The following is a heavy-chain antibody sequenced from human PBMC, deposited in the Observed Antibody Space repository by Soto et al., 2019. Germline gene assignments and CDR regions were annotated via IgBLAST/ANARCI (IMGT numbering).Heavy chain of an antibody. CDR2: INLSAGST. CDR3: ARDLGSGWYLHYYYYGMDV. D-gene: IGHD6-19*01. J-gene: IGHJ6*02. V-gene: IGHV1-46*01. Sequence: ASVKVSCKASGHTFTSYYMHWVRQAPGQGLEWIGIINLSAGSTSYAQKFQGGVTITRDTSTSTVYMDMSSLRAEDTAVYYCARDLGSGWYLHYYYYGMDVWGQGTTVTVSS. CDR1: GHTFTSYY.